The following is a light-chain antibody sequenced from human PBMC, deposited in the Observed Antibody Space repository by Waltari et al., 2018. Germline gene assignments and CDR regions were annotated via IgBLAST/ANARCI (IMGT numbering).Light chain of an antibody. CDR1: SSNVARNV. J-gene: IGLJ2*01. CDR3: ATWDISLSGVI. Sequence: QSVLTQPPSVSAAPGQRVTMSCSGSSSNVARNVVSWYQQLPGTAPRLIIYDNNKRPSGIPDRVAGSKSGTSATLGITGLQTGDEADYYCATWDISLSGVILGGGTKVTVL. CDR2: DNN. V-gene: IGLV1-51*01.